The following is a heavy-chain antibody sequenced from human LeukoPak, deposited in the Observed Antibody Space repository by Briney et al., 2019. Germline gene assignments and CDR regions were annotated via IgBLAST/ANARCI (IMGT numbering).Heavy chain of an antibody. J-gene: IGHJ4*02. CDR1: GFTFSSYS. D-gene: IGHD2-2*01. CDR2: ISSSSSYI. V-gene: IGHV3-21*01. Sequence: GGSLRLSCAASGFTFSSYSMNWVRQAPGKGLEWVSSISSSSSYIYYADSVKGRFTISRDNAKNTLYLQMNSLRAEDTAVYYCAREGYCSSTSCQTFDYWGQGTLVTVSS. CDR3: AREGYCSSTSCQTFDY.